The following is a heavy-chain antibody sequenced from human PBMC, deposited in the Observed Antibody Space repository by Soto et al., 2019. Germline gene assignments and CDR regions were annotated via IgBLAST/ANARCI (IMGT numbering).Heavy chain of an antibody. Sequence: QVQLVQSGAEVKKPGASVKVSCKASGYTFTSYGISWVRQAPGQGLEWMGWISAYNGNTNYAQKLQGRVTMTTDTSTSTAYIELRSLRSDDTAVYYCARDLKRPIILSSVFDPWGQGTLVTVSS. CDR1: GYTFTSYG. CDR3: ARDLKRPIILSSVFDP. D-gene: IGHD3-10*02. J-gene: IGHJ5*02. V-gene: IGHV1-18*04. CDR2: ISAYNGNT.